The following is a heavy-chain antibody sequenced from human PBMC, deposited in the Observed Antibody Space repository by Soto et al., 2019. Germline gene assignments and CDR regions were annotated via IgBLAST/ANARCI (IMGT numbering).Heavy chain of an antibody. V-gene: IGHV3-48*01. D-gene: IGHD5-12*01. CDR1: GFTFSSYS. CDR2: ISGSSSTI. J-gene: IGHJ3*01. CDR3: ARGRVPTGAFDV. Sequence: GGSLRLSCAASGFTFSSYSINWVRQAPGKGLEWVSYISGSSSTIYYADSAKGRFTISRDNAENSLYLQMNSLRAEDTAVYFCARGRVPTGAFDVWGPGTMVTVSS.